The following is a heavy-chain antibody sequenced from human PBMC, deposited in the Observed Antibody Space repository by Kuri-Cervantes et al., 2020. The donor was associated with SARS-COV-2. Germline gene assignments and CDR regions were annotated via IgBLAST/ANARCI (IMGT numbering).Heavy chain of an antibody. V-gene: IGHV3-48*01. CDR1: GFTFSSYS. Sequence: GESLKISCAASGFTFSSYSLNWVRQAPGKGLEWVSYISSSSSTIYYADSVKGRFTISRDNTKNSLYRQMNSLRAEDTAVYYCARDSSSGWFSYWGQGTLVTVSS. CDR2: ISSSSSTI. J-gene: IGHJ4*02. D-gene: IGHD6-19*01. CDR3: ARDSSSGWFSY.